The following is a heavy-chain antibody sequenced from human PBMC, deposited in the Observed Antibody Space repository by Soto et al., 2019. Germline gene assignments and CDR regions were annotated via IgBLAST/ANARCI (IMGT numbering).Heavy chain of an antibody. D-gene: IGHD1-26*01. Sequence: GGSLRLSCAASGFTFSSYGMHWVRQAPGKGLEWVAVISYDGSNKYYADSVKGRFTISRDNSKNTLYLQMNSLRAEDTAVYYCAKDLGEVELRLTPLRGGDYWGQGTLVTVSS. CDR2: ISYDGSNK. CDR1: GFTFSSYG. CDR3: AKDLGEVELRLTPLRGGDY. J-gene: IGHJ4*02. V-gene: IGHV3-30*18.